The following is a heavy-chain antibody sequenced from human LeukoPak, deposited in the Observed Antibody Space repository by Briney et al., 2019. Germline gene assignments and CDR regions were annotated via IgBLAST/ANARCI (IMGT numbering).Heavy chain of an antibody. Sequence: PGGSLRLSCAASGFTFSSYSMNWVRQAPGKGLEWVSSISSSSSYIYYADSVKGRFTISRDNAKNSLYLQMNSLRAEDTAVYYCARVWFGTNWFDPWGQGTLVTVSS. CDR1: GFTFSSYS. CDR3: ARVWFGTNWFDP. V-gene: IGHV3-21*01. J-gene: IGHJ5*02. D-gene: IGHD3-10*01. CDR2: ISSSSSYI.